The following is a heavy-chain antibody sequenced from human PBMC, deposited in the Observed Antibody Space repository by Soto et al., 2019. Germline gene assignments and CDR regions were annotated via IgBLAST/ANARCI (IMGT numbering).Heavy chain of an antibody. D-gene: IGHD3-10*01. J-gene: IGHJ4*02. CDR3: AKDGRGSGSHYNSFGY. Sequence: EVQLVESGGGLIQPGGSLKLSCAASGFTVGNNYMSWVRQAPGKGLEWVSLIYSTGTTKYADSVKGRFTVSRDNAKNTLCLQMNSLRAEDTAVYYCAKDGRGSGSHYNSFGYWGQGTLVTVS. CDR1: GFTVGNNY. V-gene: IGHV3-53*01. CDR2: IYSTGTT.